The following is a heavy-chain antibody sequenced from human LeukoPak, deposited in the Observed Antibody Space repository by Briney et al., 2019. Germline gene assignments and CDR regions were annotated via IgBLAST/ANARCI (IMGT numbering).Heavy chain of an antibody. CDR1: GFTFSYYW. Sequence: TGGSLRLSCAAPGFTFSYYWMSWVRQAPGKGLEWVANIKQDGNEKYYVDSVKGRFTISRDNAKNSLYLQMNSLRAEDTAVYYCARAPRDGILTGRLDYWGQGTLVTVSS. D-gene: IGHD3-9*01. J-gene: IGHJ4*02. CDR2: IKQDGNEK. CDR3: ARAPRDGILTGRLDY. V-gene: IGHV3-7*01.